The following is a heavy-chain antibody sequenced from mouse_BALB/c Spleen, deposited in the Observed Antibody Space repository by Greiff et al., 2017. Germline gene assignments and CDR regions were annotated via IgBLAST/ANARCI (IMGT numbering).Heavy chain of an antibody. CDR1: GFTFSSYT. D-gene: IGHD1-1*01. Sequence: EVMLVESGGGLVQPGGSLKLSCAASGFTFSSYTMSWVRQTPEKRLEWVAYISNGGGSTYYPDTVKGRFTISRDKAKNTLYLQMSSLKSEDTAMYYCARHYYGSSYEAWFAYWGQGTLVTVSA. J-gene: IGHJ3*01. CDR2: ISNGGGST. CDR3: ARHYYGSSYEAWFAY. V-gene: IGHV5-12-2*01.